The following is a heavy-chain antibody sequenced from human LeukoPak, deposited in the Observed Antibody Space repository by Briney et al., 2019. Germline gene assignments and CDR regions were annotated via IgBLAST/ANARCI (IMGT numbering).Heavy chain of an antibody. Sequence: EASVKLSCKASGFTFTDHYMHWVRQAPGQGLEWMGWINGNSGTTFYAQKFQDRTTVTRDTSISTMYMELNRLTSDDTAVYYCARDFDWGPDYWGQGTLVAVSS. V-gene: IGHV1-2*02. D-gene: IGHD3-9*01. CDR2: INGNSGTT. J-gene: IGHJ4*02. CDR3: ARDFDWGPDY. CDR1: GFTFTDHY.